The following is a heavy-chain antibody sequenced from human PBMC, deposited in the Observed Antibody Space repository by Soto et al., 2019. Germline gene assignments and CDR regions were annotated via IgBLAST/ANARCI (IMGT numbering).Heavy chain of an antibody. Sequence: GESLKISCAASGFTFSDYYMTWIRQAPGKGLEWVSYISSSGNTIYYAGSVKGRFTISRDNAKNSLYLQMNSLRAEDTAVYYCARGRYYNSGSYSRFDYWGQGTVVTVSS. V-gene: IGHV3-11*01. CDR2: ISSSGNTI. CDR3: ARGRYYNSGSYSRFDY. CDR1: GFTFSDYY. D-gene: IGHD3-10*01. J-gene: IGHJ4*02.